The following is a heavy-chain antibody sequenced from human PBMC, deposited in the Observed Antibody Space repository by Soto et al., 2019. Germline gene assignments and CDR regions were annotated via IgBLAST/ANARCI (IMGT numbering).Heavy chain of an antibody. CDR3: ARQAAAGKYYYGMDV. CDR1: GYSFTTYW. Sequence: PGESLKISCKGSGYSFTTYWIGWVRQMPGKGLECMGIIYPGDSDTRYGPSFQGQVTVSADKSISTAYLQWSSLKASDTAMYYCARQAAAGKYYYGMDVWGQGTTVTAP. J-gene: IGHJ6*02. V-gene: IGHV5-51*01. CDR2: IYPGDSDT. D-gene: IGHD6-13*01.